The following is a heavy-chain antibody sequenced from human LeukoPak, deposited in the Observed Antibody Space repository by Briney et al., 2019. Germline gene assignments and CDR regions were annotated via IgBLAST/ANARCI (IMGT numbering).Heavy chain of an antibody. CDR3: GRWTVRGAKGWFDP. Sequence: ASVKVSCKASGYTFTGYYMHWVRQAPGQGLEWMGWINPNSGGTNYAQKFQGRVTMTRDTSISTAYMELSRLTSDDTAVYYCGRWTVRGAKGWFDPWGQGTLVTVSS. CDR1: GYTFTGYY. J-gene: IGHJ5*02. V-gene: IGHV1-2*02. CDR2: INPNSGGT. D-gene: IGHD3-10*01.